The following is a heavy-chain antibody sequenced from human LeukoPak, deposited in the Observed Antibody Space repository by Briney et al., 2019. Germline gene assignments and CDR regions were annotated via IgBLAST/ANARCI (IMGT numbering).Heavy chain of an antibody. Sequence: PSETLSLTCAVYGESLNSYYWSWIRQPPGKGLEWIGEIYESGSTEYNPSLKSRVTISMVPSKQQFSLSLTSVTAADTAVYYCARGGWATRLGSWGLGTPVIVSS. CDR2: IYESGST. V-gene: IGHV4-34*01. CDR3: ARGGWATRLGS. D-gene: IGHD2-15*01. CDR1: GESLNSYY. J-gene: IGHJ4*02.